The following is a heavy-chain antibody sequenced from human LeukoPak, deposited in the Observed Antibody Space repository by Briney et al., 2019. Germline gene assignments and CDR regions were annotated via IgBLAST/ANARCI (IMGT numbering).Heavy chain of an antibody. J-gene: IGHJ4*02. CDR3: ARGGSYTVDY. D-gene: IGHD3-10*01. CDR1: GFSFSIYW. CDR2: IKRDGNER. V-gene: IGHV3-7*01. Sequence: GGSLRLSCAASGFSFSIYWMSWVRQAPGKGLEWVATIKRDGNERYYVDSVKGRFTISRDNAKNSLYLQMNSLRAEDAAVYYCARGGSYTVDYWGQGTLVTVSS.